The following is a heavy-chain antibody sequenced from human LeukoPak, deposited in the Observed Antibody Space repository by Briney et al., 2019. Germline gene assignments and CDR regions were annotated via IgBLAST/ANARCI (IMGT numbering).Heavy chain of an antibody. CDR1: GFTLTGYY. V-gene: IGHV1-2*02. D-gene: IGHD1-1*01. CDR2: INPISGGT. J-gene: IGHJ4*02. Sequence: ASVKVSCKVSGFTLTGYYIHWVRQAPGQGLEWMGWINPISGGTDYAQKFQGRVSMTRDTSITTVYMDLTRLRSDDTAVYYCARDRSTTGTSLTDYWGQGTVVTVSS. CDR3: ARDRSTTGTSLTDY.